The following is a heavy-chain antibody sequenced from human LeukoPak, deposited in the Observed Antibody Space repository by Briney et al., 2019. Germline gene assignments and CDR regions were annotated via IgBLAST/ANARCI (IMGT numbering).Heavy chain of an antibody. D-gene: IGHD3-3*01. CDR2: IKQDGSEK. CDR1: GFTFSSCW. CDR3: ARDSRPYYDFWNGRFVP. J-gene: IGHJ5*02. V-gene: IGHV3-7*01. Sequence: GGSLRLSCAASGFTFSSCWMSWVRQAPGKGLEWVANIKQDGSEKYYVDSVKGRFTISRDNAKNSLYLQMNSPRAEDTAVYYCARDSRPYYDFWNGRFVPWGQGTLVTVSS.